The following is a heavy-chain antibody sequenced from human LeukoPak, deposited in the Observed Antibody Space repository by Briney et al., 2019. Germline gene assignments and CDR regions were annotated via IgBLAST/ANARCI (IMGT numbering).Heavy chain of an antibody. CDR2: IYYSGST. V-gene: IGHV4-39*07. Sequence: PSETLSLTCTVSGGSISSSSYYWGWIRQPPGKGLEWIGSIYYSGSTYYNPSLKGRVTMSVDTSKNQFSLKLSSVTAADTAVYYCARERGVGANTAFDIWGQGTMVTVSS. CDR1: GGSISSSSYY. J-gene: IGHJ3*02. CDR3: ARERGVGANTAFDI. D-gene: IGHD1-26*01.